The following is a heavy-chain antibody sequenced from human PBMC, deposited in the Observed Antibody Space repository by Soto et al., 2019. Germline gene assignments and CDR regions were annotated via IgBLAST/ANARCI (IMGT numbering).Heavy chain of an antibody. V-gene: IGHV3-30-3*01. CDR3: ARDSHCGGDCSLYYFDY. D-gene: IGHD2-21*02. Sequence: QVQLVESGGGVVQPGRPLRLSCVASGFTFSTYAMYWVRQAPGKGLEWVAVISYGGSKKYYADSVKGRFTISRDNPKNRLYLQMNSLRADDTAVYYCARDSHCGGDCSLYYFDYWGQGTLVTVSS. CDR2: ISYGGSKK. CDR1: GFTFSTYA. J-gene: IGHJ4*02.